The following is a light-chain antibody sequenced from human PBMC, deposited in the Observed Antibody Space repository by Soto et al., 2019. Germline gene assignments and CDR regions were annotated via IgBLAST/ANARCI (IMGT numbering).Light chain of an antibody. CDR2: LAS. Sequence: DIVLTHSPLSLPVNPGEPVSISCTSSHSLLHTNGQNFLDWYLQKPGQAPQLLIYLASIRASGVPDRFSGSGSGRQFTLKISRVEAEDVGVYFCMQGLETPPVTFGQGTRLAN. J-gene: IGKJ5*01. CDR3: MQGLETPPVT. V-gene: IGKV2-28*01. CDR1: HSLLHTNGQNF.